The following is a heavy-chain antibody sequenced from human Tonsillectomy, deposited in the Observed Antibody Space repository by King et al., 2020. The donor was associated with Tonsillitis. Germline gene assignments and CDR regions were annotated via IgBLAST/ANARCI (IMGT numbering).Heavy chain of an antibody. D-gene: IGHD2/OR15-2a*01. CDR2: IYYSGST. Sequence: QLQKSGPGLVKPSETLSLTCTVSGGSISSSSYYWGWIRQPPGKGLEWIGSIYYSGSTYYNPSLKSRVTISVDTSKNQFSLKLSSVTAADTAVYYCAAQYWRDHYYYYYYMDVWGKGTTVTVSS. V-gene: IGHV4-39*01. CDR3: AAQYWRDHYYYYYYMDV. J-gene: IGHJ6*03. CDR1: GGSISSSSYY.